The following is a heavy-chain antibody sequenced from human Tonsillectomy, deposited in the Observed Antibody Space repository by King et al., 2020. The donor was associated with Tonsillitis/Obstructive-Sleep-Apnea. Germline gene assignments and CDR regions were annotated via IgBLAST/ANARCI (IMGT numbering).Heavy chain of an antibody. V-gene: IGHV7-4-1*02. CDR3: TRVVFSSWYDRPGKWFDP. CDR1: GYTFTNYA. CDR2: INTNTGNP. J-gene: IGHJ5*02. Sequence: QLVQSGSELKKPGASVKVSCKASGYTFTNYAMNWVRQAPGQGLEWMGWINTNTGNPTYAQGFTGRFVFSLDTSVSTAYLQISSLKAEDTAVYYCTRVVFSSWYDRPGKWFDPWGQGTLVTVSS. D-gene: IGHD6-13*01.